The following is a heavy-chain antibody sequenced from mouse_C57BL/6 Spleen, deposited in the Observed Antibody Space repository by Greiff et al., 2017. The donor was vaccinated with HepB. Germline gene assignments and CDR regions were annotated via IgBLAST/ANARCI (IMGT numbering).Heavy chain of an antibody. CDR3: ARENDYYYGSSRGWFAY. D-gene: IGHD1-1*01. V-gene: IGHV1-76*01. Sequence: VQGVESGAELVRPGASVKLSCKASGYTFTDYYINWVKQRPGQGLEWIARIYPGSGNTYYNEKFKGKATLTAEKSSSTAYMQLSSLTSEDSAVYFCARENDYYYGSSRGWFAYWGQGTLVTVSA. J-gene: IGHJ3*01. CDR1: GYTFTDYY. CDR2: IYPGSGNT.